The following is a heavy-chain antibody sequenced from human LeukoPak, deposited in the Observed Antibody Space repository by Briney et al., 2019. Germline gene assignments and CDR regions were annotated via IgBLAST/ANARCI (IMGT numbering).Heavy chain of an antibody. J-gene: IGHJ3*02. V-gene: IGHV3-23*01. CDR1: GFTFSSYA. D-gene: IGHD3-22*01. CDR3: AKISLRRDYYDSSGYGFDI. Sequence: PGGSLRLSCAASGFTFSSYAMSWVRQAPGKGLEWVSAISGSGGSTYYADSVKGRFTISRDNSKNTLYLQMNSLRAEDTAVYYCAKISLRRDYYDSSGYGFDIWGPGTMVTVSS. CDR2: ISGSGGST.